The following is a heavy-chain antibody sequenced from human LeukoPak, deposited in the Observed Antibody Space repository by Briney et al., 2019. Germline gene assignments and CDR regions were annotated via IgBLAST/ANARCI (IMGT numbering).Heavy chain of an antibody. D-gene: IGHD3-10*01. CDR3: ARGFSGAFDI. Sequence: SQTLSLTCAVSGGSISSGGYSWSWIRQPPGKGLEWIGYIYHSGSTYYNPSLKSRVTISVYRSKNQFSLKLSSVTAADTAVYYCARGFSGAFDIWGQGTMVTVSS. V-gene: IGHV4-30-2*01. CDR2: IYHSGST. CDR1: GGSISSGGYS. J-gene: IGHJ3*02.